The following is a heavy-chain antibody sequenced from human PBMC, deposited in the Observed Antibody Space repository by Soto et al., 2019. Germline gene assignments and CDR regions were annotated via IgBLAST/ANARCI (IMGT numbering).Heavy chain of an antibody. CDR3: TTDIPWNNAGLFDY. D-gene: IGHD1-1*01. J-gene: IGHJ4*02. CDR2: ISSNGGST. Sequence: GGSLRLSCSASGFTFSSYAMHWVRQAPGKGLEYVSAISSNGGSTYYADSVKGRFTISRDNSKNTLYLQMNSLKTEDTAVYYCTTDIPWNNAGLFDYWGQGTLVTVSS. V-gene: IGHV3-64*04. CDR1: GFTFSSYA.